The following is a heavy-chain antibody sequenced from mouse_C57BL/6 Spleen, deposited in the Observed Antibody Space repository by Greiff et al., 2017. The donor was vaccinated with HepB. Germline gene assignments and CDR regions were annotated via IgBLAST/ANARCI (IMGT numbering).Heavy chain of an antibody. D-gene: IGHD1-1*01. CDR2: ISSGSSTI. J-gene: IGHJ2*01. Sequence: EVHLVESGGGLVKPGGSLKLSCAASGFTFSDYGMHWVRQAPEKGLEWVAYISSGSSTIYYADTVKGRFTISRDNAKNTLFLQMTSLRSEDTAMYYCARDIYYYGSSFFDYWGQGTTLTVSS. V-gene: IGHV5-17*01. CDR3: ARDIYYYGSSFFDY. CDR1: GFTFSDYG.